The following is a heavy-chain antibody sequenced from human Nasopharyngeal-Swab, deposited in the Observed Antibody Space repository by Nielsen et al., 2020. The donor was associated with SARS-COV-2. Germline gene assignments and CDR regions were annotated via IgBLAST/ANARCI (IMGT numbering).Heavy chain of an antibody. CDR1: GFTFNYFA. Sequence: GGSLRLSCAASGFTFNYFAMSWVRQPPGQGLEWVAAISRDGDSTFYAGSVKGRFAISRDNSKNTLFLQMNTLRAGDTALYFCAKRDYYDTTGYFESWGQGTLVTVSS. V-gene: IGHV3-23*01. D-gene: IGHD3-22*01. CDR2: ISRDGDST. J-gene: IGHJ4*02. CDR3: AKRDYYDTTGYFES.